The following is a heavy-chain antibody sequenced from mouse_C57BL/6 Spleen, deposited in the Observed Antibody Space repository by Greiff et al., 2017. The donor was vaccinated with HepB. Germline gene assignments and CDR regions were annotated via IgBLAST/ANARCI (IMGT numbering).Heavy chain of an antibody. D-gene: IGHD1-1*01. CDR1: GFSFNTYA. CDR2: IRSKSNNYAT. Sequence: EVKLVESGGGLVQPKGSLKLSCAASGFSFNTYAMNWVRQAPGKGLEWVARIRSKSNNYATYYADSVKDRFTISRDDSESMLYLQMNNLKTEDTAMYYCVRHDYYYGSSYAMDYWGQGTSVTVSS. CDR3: VRHDYYYGSSYAMDY. J-gene: IGHJ4*01. V-gene: IGHV10-1*01.